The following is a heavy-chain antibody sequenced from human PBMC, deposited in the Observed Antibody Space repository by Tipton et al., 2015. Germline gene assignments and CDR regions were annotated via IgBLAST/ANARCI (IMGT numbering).Heavy chain of an antibody. CDR2: IFSSGST. CDR1: GFDVSSNY. Sequence: SLRLSCAVSGFDVSSNYMSWVRQAPGKGPEWVSVIFSSGSTWYADSVRGRFTISRDNAKNSLYLQMSSLRAEDTAVYYCARSGGYGWDHWGQGTLVTVSS. J-gene: IGHJ4*02. V-gene: IGHV3-53*01. CDR3: ARSGGYGWDH. D-gene: IGHD1-1*01.